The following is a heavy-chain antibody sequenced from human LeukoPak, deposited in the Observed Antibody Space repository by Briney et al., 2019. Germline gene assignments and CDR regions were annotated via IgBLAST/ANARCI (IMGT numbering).Heavy chain of an antibody. D-gene: IGHD2-2*01. J-gene: IGHJ4*02. CDR3: ARDHCSSTSCYPAPLIDY. CDR2: ISYDGSNK. Sequence: HPGGSLRLSCAASGFTFSSYAMHWVRQAPGKGLEWVAVISYDGSNKYYADSVKGRFTISRDNSKNTLYLQINSLRAEDTAVYYCARDHCSSTSCYPAPLIDYWGQGTLVTVSS. V-gene: IGHV3-30-3*01. CDR1: GFTFSSYA.